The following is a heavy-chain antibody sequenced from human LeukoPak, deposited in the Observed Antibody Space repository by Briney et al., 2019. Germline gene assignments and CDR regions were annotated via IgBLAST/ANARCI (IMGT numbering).Heavy chain of an antibody. D-gene: IGHD3-9*01. V-gene: IGHV3-23*01. Sequence: GGSLRLSCTASGFTFRSYAMNWVRQAPGKGLEWVSVISLNDGSTYYADSVRGRFTISRDNSKNTLFLQMNGLRAEDTAIYCCAKAMTSSTYYFDSWGQGTLVTVSS. CDR1: GFTFRSYA. CDR2: ISLNDGST. CDR3: AKAMTSSTYYFDS. J-gene: IGHJ4*02.